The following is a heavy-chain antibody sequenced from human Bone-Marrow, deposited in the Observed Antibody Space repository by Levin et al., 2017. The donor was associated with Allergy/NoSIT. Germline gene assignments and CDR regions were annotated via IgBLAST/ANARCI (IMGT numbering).Heavy chain of an antibody. CDR1: GGSFRGYY. V-gene: IGHV4-34*01. Sequence: SQTLSLTCAVYGGSFRGYYWSWIRQPPGKGLEWIGEINHSGSTNYNPSLKSRVTISVDTSKNQFSLKLSSVTAADTAVYYCAREAGDYRDWYFDLWGRGTLVTVSS. J-gene: IGHJ2*01. CDR3: AREAGDYRDWYFDL. CDR2: INHSGST. D-gene: IGHD4-17*01.